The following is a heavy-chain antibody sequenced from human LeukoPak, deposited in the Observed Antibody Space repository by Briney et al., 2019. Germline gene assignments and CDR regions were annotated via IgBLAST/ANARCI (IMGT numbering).Heavy chain of an antibody. V-gene: IGHV3-23*01. Sequence: QAGGSLTLSCQASGFTFYMYAMSWVRQAPGKGLEWVASMCGTAGCTFYPDSVKGRFTIYRDNSKNVLYMRMNSLTAEDTAIYYCAKDRPNFHENSGHYYRRDGDSWGQGTLVTVSS. D-gene: IGHD3-22*01. CDR2: MCGTAGCT. J-gene: IGHJ5*01. CDR3: AKDRPNFHENSGHYYRRDGDS. CDR1: GFTFYMYA.